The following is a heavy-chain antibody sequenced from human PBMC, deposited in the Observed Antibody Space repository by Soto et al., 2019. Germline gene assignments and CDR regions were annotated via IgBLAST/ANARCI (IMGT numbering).Heavy chain of an antibody. CDR3: AKVGGGHWNYGLAFDY. Sequence: QVQLVESGGGVVQPGRSLRLSCAASGFTFSSYAMHWVRQAPGKGLELVAVISYDGSNKDYADSVKGRFTISRDNSKNTRYLQMNSVRAEDTAVYYCAKVGGGHWNYGLAFDYWGQGTLVTVFS. CDR2: ISYDGSNK. CDR1: GFTFSSYA. D-gene: IGHD1-7*01. V-gene: IGHV3-30-3*01. J-gene: IGHJ4*02.